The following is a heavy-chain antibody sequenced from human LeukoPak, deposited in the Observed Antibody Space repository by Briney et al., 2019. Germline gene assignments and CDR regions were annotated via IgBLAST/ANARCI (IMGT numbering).Heavy chain of an antibody. J-gene: IGHJ3*02. CDR3: ARFRRAYGDQNAFDI. CDR1: GGSVSSGTYC. D-gene: IGHD4-17*01. Sequence: SETLSLTCTVSGGSVSSGTYCWNWIRQPPGKELEWIAYIYYSGITNYNPSLKSRVTISVDTSKNQFSLKLSSVTAADTAVYYCARFRRAYGDQNAFDIWGQGTMVTVSS. CDR2: IYYSGIT. V-gene: IGHV4-61*01.